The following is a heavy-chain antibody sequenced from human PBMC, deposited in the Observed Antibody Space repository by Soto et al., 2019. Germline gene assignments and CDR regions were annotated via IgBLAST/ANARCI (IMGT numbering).Heavy chain of an antibody. CDR3: ARGGGNFDH. D-gene: IGHD3-16*01. CDR1: GFTFSRSW. J-gene: IGHJ4*02. Sequence: EVPLVESGGVLVQPGGSLRLTCAASGFTFSRSWMSWVRQAPGKGLEWVANINQDGSDKYYVDSVKGRFTISRDNAKNSLYLQMDTRRAEDTAVYYCARGGGNFDHWGQGTLVTVSS. CDR2: INQDGSDK. V-gene: IGHV3-7*04.